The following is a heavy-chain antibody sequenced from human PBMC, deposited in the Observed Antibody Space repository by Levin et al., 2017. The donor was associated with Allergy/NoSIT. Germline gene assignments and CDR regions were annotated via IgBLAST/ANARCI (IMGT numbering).Heavy chain of an antibody. CDR2: IYYSGST. J-gene: IGHJ4*02. D-gene: IGHD5-12*01. CDR3: ARLSGYERGQDY. Sequence: SETLSLTCTVSGGSISSSSHYWGWIRQPPGKGLEWIGSIYYSGSTYYNPSLKSRVTISVDTSKNQFSLKLSSVTAADTAVYYCARLSGYERGQDYWGQGTLVTVSS. CDR1: GGSISSSSHY. V-gene: IGHV4-39*07.